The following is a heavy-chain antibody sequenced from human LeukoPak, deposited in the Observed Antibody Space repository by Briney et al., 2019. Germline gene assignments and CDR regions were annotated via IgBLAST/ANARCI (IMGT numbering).Heavy chain of an antibody. CDR2: IDHSGST. J-gene: IGHJ4*02. V-gene: IGHV4-34*01. CDR1: GGSFSGYYY. CDR3: ARDVTSRGYFDY. D-gene: IGHD1-14*01. Sequence: RASETLSLTCAVYGGSFSGYYYWSWIRQPPGKGLEWIGEIDHSGSTHYNPSLKSRVTISVDTSRNQFSLKLRSVTAADTAVYFCARDVTSRGYFDYWGQGSPVTVSS.